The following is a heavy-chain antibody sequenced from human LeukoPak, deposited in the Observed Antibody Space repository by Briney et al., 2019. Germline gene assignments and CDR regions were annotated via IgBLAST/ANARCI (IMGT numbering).Heavy chain of an antibody. CDR1: RFTFSSYA. CDR2: LSGSGGRT. V-gene: IGHV3-23*01. Sequence: GGSLRLSCAASRFTFSSYAMSWVRQAPGKGLEWVSVLSGSGGRTYYADSVKGRFTISRDNSKNTLYLQMNSLRAEDTAVYYCAKVVVATITRWFDPWGQGTLVTVSS. CDR3: AKVVVATITRWFDP. J-gene: IGHJ5*02. D-gene: IGHD5-24*01.